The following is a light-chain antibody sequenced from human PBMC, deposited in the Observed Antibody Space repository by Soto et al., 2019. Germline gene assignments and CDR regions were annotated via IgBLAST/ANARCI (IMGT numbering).Light chain of an antibody. V-gene: IGKV1-5*03. CDR3: QQYDSYLWT. J-gene: IGKJ1*01. CDR1: QSISSW. Sequence: DIQMTQSPSTLSASVGDSVTITCRASQSISSWLAWYQQKPGKAPKLLIYKASSFKSGVPSRFSGSGSGTEFTLTISSLQPDDFATYYCQQYDSYLWTFGQGTKVEIK. CDR2: KAS.